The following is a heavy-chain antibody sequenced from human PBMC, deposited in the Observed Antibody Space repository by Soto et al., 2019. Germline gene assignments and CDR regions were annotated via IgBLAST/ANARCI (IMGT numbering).Heavy chain of an antibody. CDR1: GGSFDEYF. V-gene: IGHV4-34*02. CDR3: ARRKDSSRYFYGMDV. J-gene: IGHJ6*02. D-gene: IGHD6-13*01. Sequence: QVALQQWGAGLLKPSQTLSLTCGVSGGSFDEYFWTWIRLTPGQGLEWIGAVHHSGTSYYNPSLKSRLAVSVDTSKSQVSLTLTSVTAADTGVYYCARRKDSSRYFYGMDVWGQGTTVVVS. CDR2: VHHSGTS.